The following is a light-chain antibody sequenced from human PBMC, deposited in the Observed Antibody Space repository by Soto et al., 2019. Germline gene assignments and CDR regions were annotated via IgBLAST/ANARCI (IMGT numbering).Light chain of an antibody. V-gene: IGKV3-15*01. CDR2: GAS. Sequence: EKALTQSPVTLSLSPGERATLSCRASQSVSSNLAWYQQRPGQAPRLLIYGASTRASGVPDRFSGSGSGTEFILTISSLQSEDSAVYYCQHYDTGPTWTFGQGTKVQI. CDR3: QHYDTGPTWT. CDR1: QSVSSN. J-gene: IGKJ1*01.